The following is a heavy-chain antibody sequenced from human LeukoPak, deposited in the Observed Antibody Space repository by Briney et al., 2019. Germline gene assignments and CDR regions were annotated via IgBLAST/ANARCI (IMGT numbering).Heavy chain of an antibody. CDR1: GGSISSYY. D-gene: IGHD2-2*02. CDR2: IYYSGST. CDR3: ARDMGYCSSISCYTWFDP. Sequence: SETLSLTCTVPGGSISSYYWSWIRQPPGKGPEWIGYIYYSGSTNYNPSLKSRVTISVDTSKNQFSLTLSSVTAADTAVYYCARDMGYCSSISCYTWFDPWGQGTPVTVSS. J-gene: IGHJ5*02. V-gene: IGHV4-59*01.